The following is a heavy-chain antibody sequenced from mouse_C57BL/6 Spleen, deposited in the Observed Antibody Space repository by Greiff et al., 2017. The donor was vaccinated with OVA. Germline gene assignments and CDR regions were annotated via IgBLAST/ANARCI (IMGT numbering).Heavy chain of an antibody. D-gene: IGHD2-4*01. J-gene: IGHJ1*03. V-gene: IGHV1-9*01. Sequence: VQLQQSGAELMKPGASVKLSCKATGYTFTGYWIEWVKQRPGHGLEWIGEILPGSGSTNYNEKFKGKATFTADTSSNTAYMQLSSLTTDDSAIYYCARVGIYYYYDGGYFDVWGTGTTVTVSS. CDR1: GYTFTGYW. CDR3: ARVGIYYYYDGGYFDV. CDR2: ILPGSGST.